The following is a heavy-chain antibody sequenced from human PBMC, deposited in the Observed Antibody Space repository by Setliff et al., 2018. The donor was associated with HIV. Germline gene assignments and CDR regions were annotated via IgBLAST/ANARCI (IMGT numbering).Heavy chain of an antibody. J-gene: IGHJ6*02. CDR3: ARLGSGWSDSYYYAMDV. V-gene: IGHV4-30-2*02. Sequence: PSETLSLTCAVSGGSISSGGYSWTWIRQPPGKGLEWIAYIFHSGRIYYNPTLKSRVTMTTDTSTNMAYMELRSLKFDDTAVYYCARLGSGWSDSYYYAMDVWGQGTTVTVSS. CDR1: GGSISSGGYS. CDR2: IFHSGRI. D-gene: IGHD6-19*01.